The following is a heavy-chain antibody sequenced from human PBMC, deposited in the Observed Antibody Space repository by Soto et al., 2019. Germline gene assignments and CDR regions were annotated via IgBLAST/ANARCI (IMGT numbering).Heavy chain of an antibody. CDR1: GGSISSGGYS. CDR2: IYHSVST. J-gene: IGHJ5*02. Sequence: LQESGSGLVKPSQTLSLTCAVSGGSISSGGYSWGWIRQPPGKGLEWIGYIYHSVSTYYNPSLQRRVTISVDRSKNQFSLKLSSVTAADTAVYYCARVPSPWGQGTLVTVSS. CDR3: ARVPSP. V-gene: IGHV4-30-2*01.